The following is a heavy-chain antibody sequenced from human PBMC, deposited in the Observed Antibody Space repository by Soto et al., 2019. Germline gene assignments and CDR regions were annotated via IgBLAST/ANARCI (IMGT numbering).Heavy chain of an antibody. CDR3: ARHTPAISLSDH. V-gene: IGHV4-39*01. J-gene: IGHJ4*02. Sequence: SGTLSLISTVSGHSIRRRGSYWSWNPPLPRKGLESIGYTYHSGSTDYNPSLKSRVTISVDTSKHQCSLKLSSVTAADTAVYYCARHTPAISLSDHWGQGTLVTVSS. CDR2: TYHSGST. D-gene: IGHD2-15*01. CDR1: GHSIRRRGSY.